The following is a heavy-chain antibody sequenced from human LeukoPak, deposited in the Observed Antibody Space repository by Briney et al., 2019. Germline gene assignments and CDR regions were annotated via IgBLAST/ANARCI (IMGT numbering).Heavy chain of an antibody. Sequence: GGSLRLSCAASGFTFSSYAMSWVRQAPGTGLEWVSAISGSGGSTYYADSVKGRFTISRDNSKNTLYLQMNSLRAEDTAVYYCAKFIRRELPYYMDVWGKGTTVTVSS. D-gene: IGHD3-10*01. CDR1: GFTFSSYA. CDR2: ISGSGGST. J-gene: IGHJ6*03. V-gene: IGHV3-23*01. CDR3: AKFIRRELPYYMDV.